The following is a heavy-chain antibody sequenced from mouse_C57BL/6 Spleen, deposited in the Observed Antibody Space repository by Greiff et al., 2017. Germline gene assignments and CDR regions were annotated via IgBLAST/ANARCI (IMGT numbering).Heavy chain of an antibody. CDR1: GFTFSSNT. CDR2: ISGGGGNT. V-gene: IGHV5-9*01. J-gene: IGHJ1*03. Sequence: EVQLVESGGGLVKPGGSLKLSCAASGFTFSSNTMSWVRQTPEKRLEWVATISGGGGNTYYPDSVKGRFTISRDNAKNTLYLQMSSLRSEDTALYYCARPGFDVWGTGTTVTVSS. CDR3: ARPGFDV.